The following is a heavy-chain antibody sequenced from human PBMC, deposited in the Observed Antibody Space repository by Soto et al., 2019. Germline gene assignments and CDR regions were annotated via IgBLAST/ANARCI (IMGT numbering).Heavy chain of an antibody. CDR3: ARDRAAAGKGGQYLDY. J-gene: IGHJ4*02. V-gene: IGHV3-33*08. D-gene: IGHD6-13*01. CDR1: GFTFGNYG. CDR2: IWHAGNYK. Sequence: LGASLRLSYEDSGFTFGNYGMLWVRQAPGKGLEWVAVIWHAGNYKYSAYSVKGRFTISRDNSKNTLFLQMNSLTAEDTAVYYCARDRAAAGKGGQYLDYWGKGT.